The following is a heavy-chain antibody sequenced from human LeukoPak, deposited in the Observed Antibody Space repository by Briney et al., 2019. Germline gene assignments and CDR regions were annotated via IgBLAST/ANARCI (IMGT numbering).Heavy chain of an antibody. Sequence: PGGSLRLSCAASGFTFSSYGMHWVRQAPGKGLEWVAVIWYDGSNKYYADSVKGRFTISRDNSKNTLYLQMNSLRAEDTAVYYCAKWNCGGDCYYGYWGQGTLVTVSS. CDR1: GFTFSSYG. J-gene: IGHJ4*02. CDR2: IWYDGSNK. D-gene: IGHD2-21*02. V-gene: IGHV3-33*06. CDR3: AKWNCGGDCYYGY.